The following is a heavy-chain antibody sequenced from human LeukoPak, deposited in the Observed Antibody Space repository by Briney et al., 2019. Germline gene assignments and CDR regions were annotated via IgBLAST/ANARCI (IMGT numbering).Heavy chain of an antibody. J-gene: IGHJ6*03. D-gene: IGHD6-13*01. CDR2: IGSGSGGRT. Sequence: PGGSLRLSCAASGFAFSSYAITWVRQAPGKGLEWVSGIGSGSGGRTYYADSVKGRFSISRDNAKNSLYLQMNSLRAEDTAVYYCARVLVARSSSNYMDVWGKGTTVTVSS. CDR3: ARVLVARSSSNYMDV. CDR1: GFAFSSYA. V-gene: IGHV3-23*01.